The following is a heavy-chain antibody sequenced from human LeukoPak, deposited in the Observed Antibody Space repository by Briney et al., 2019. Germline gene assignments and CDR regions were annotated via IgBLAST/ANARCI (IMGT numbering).Heavy chain of an antibody. J-gene: IGHJ5*02. D-gene: IGHD1-26*01. CDR1: GGSFSGYY. CDR3: ARGGSGSYYFRSIWFDP. CDR2: INHSGST. V-gene: IGHV4-34*01. Sequence: SETLSLTCAVYGGSFSGYYWSWIRQPPGKGLEWIGEINHSGSTNYNPSLKSRVTISVDTSKNQFSLKLSSVTAADTAVYYCARGGSGSYYFRSIWFDPWGQGTLVTVSS.